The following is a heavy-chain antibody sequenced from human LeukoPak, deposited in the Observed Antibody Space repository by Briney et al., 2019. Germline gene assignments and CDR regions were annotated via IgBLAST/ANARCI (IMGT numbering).Heavy chain of an antibody. V-gene: IGHV3-74*01. Sequence: GGSLRLSCAASGNSWMHWVRQAPGKGLVWVSHINSDVSWTSYADSVKGRFTISKDNAKNTVYLQMNSLRAEDTAVYYCVSFYETYWGRGTLVTVSS. CDR2: INSDVSWT. J-gene: IGHJ4*02. D-gene: IGHD2/OR15-2a*01. CDR3: VSFYETY. CDR1: GNSW.